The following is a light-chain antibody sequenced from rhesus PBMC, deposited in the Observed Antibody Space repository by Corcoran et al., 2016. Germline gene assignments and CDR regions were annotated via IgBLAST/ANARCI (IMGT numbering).Light chain of an antibody. CDR3: QQHNSYPFT. Sequence: DIQMTQSPSSLSASVVDTSTITCRASQGICNYLAWDQQKPGKAPKPLSYYASHLESGVHSRLIGSVSGTDFTLTTRSLQPENFAIYYCQQHNSYPFTFGRGSKLDI. CDR1: QGICNY. CDR2: YAS. V-gene: IGKV1S14*01. J-gene: IGKJ3*01.